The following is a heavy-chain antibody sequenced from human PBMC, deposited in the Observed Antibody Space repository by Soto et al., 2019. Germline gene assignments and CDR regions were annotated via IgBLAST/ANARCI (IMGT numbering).Heavy chain of an antibody. V-gene: IGHV4-59*12. J-gene: IGHJ6*02. CDR2: IYYSGST. CDR1: GGSISSYY. Sequence: SETLSLTCTVSGGSISSYYWSWIRQPPGKGLEWIGYIYYSGSTNYSPSFQGHVTISADKSISTAYLQWSSLKASDTAMYYCARLPVVAATLSGGHYYGMDVWGQGTTVTVSS. CDR3: ARLPVVAATLSGGHYYGMDV. D-gene: IGHD2-15*01.